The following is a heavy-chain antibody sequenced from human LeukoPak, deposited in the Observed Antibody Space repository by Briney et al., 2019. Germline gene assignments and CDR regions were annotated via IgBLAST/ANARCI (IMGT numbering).Heavy chain of an antibody. Sequence: PGGSLRLSCAASGFIFSSYSMNWVRQAPGKGLEWVSSISSSSSYIYYADSVKGRFTISRDNSKNTLYLQMNSLRGDDTAVYYCAKEGENSSGWTAYYYGMDVWGQGTTVTVAS. CDR1: GFIFSSYS. D-gene: IGHD6-19*01. CDR3: AKEGENSSGWTAYYYGMDV. V-gene: IGHV3-21*06. J-gene: IGHJ6*02. CDR2: ISSSSSYI.